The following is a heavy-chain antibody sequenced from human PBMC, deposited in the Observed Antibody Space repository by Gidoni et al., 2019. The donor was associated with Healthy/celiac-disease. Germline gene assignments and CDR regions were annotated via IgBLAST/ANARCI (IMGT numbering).Heavy chain of an antibody. CDR2: ISGSGGST. D-gene: IGHD3-10*01. J-gene: IGHJ6*02. CDR1: GFTFSSYA. V-gene: IGHV3-23*01. CDR3: AKDRPRGDYYYGMDV. Sequence: EVQLLESGGGLVQPGGSLRLSCAASGFTFSSYALSWVRQAPGTGLDWVSAISGSGGSTYYADSVKGRFTISRDNSKNTLYLQMNSLRAEDTAVYYCAKDRPRGDYYYGMDVWGQGTTVTVSS.